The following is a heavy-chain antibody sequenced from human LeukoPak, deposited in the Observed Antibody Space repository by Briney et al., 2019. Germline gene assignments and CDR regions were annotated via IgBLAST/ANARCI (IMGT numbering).Heavy chain of an antibody. D-gene: IGHD3-10*01. CDR1: GFTFSNYA. CDR2: IGGSGGST. CDR3: AKGVRGII. Sequence: VGSLRLSCAASGFTFSNYAMSWVRQAPGKGLEWVSGIGGSGGSTNYADSVKGRFTISRDNSKNTLYLQMYNLRADDTAVYYCAKGVRGIIWVQGTMVTVSS. V-gene: IGHV3-23*01. J-gene: IGHJ3*02.